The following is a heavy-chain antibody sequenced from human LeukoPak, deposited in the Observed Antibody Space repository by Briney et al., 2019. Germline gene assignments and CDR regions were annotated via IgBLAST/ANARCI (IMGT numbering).Heavy chain of an antibody. V-gene: IGHV4-34*01. CDR1: GGSFSGYY. CDR3: ARAKVAGPFAY. J-gene: IGHJ4*02. D-gene: IGHD6-19*01. CDR2: INHSGST. Sequence: SSETLSLTCAVYGGSFSGYYWSSIRQPQGKGLEWIGEINHSGSTNYNPSPKSRVTISVDTSKNQFSLNLSSVTAADTAVYYCARAKVAGPFAYWGQGTLVTVSS.